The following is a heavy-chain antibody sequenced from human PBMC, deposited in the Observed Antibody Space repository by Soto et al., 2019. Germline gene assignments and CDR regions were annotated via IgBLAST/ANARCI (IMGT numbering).Heavy chain of an antibody. D-gene: IGHD2-2*01. CDR3: VRGITTAAFSALDV. CDR1: GFTFSYHA. J-gene: IGHJ6*02. V-gene: IGHV3-30-3*01. Sequence: QVQLVESGGGVVQPGRSLRLSCAASGFTFSYHALNWVRQAPGKGLEWVAVISYDGDNKYIAESVKGRFTISRDNSKNTVSLPMNSLSTEDTGMYFCVRGITTAAFSALDVWGQGTTVTVSS. CDR2: ISYDGDNK.